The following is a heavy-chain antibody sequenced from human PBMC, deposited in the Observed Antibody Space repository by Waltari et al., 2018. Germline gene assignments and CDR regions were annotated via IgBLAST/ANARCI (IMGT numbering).Heavy chain of an antibody. CDR3: ARDVDMSFYYYMDV. CDR2: IYYSGST. V-gene: IGHV4-39*07. J-gene: IGHJ6*03. Sequence: QLQLQESGPRLVKPSETLSLSCTVPGGPISSNPYYWVWIRQPPGKGLEWIGSIYYSGSTYYNPSLKSRVTIAVDTAKNQVSLKLTSVSAADTAVYYCARDVDMSFYYYMDVWGKGTTVTISS. D-gene: IGHD2-21*01. CDR1: GGPISSNPYY.